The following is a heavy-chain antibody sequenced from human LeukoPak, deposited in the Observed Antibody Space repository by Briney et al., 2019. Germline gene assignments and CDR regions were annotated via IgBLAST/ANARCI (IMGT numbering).Heavy chain of an antibody. Sequence: PGGSLRLSCAASGFTFSSYAMHWVRQAPGKGLEWVAVISYDGSNKYYADSVKGRFTISRDNSKNTLYLQMSSLRAEDTAVYYCASTPYLTGDLNYWGQGTLVTVSS. V-gene: IGHV3-30-3*01. J-gene: IGHJ4*02. CDR3: ASTPYLTGDLNY. CDR2: ISYDGSNK. D-gene: IGHD7-27*01. CDR1: GFTFSSYA.